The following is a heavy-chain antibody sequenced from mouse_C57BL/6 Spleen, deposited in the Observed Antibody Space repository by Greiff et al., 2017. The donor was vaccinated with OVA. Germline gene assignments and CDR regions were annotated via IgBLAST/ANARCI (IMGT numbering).Heavy chain of an antibody. CDR1: GFTFSDYY. V-gene: IGHV5-16*01. CDR2: INYDGSST. D-gene: IGHD3-1*01. J-gene: IGHJ2*01. CDR3: ARGPRGGVDY. Sequence: EVKLMESEGGLVQPGSSMKLSCTASGFTFSDYYMAWVRQVPEKGLEWVANINYDGSSTYYLDSLKSRFIISRDNAKNILYLHMSSLKSEDTATYYCARGPRGGVDYWGQGTTLTVSS.